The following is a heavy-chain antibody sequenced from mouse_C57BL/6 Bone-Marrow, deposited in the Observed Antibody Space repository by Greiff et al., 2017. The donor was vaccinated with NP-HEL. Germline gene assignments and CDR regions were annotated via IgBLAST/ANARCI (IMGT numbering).Heavy chain of an antibody. CDR1: GYSITSGYY. CDR3: ARDYYGSFAY. V-gene: IGHV3-6*01. CDR2: ISYDGSN. D-gene: IGHD1-1*01. J-gene: IGHJ3*01. Sequence: EVHLVESGPGLVKPSQSLSLTCSVTGYSITSGYYWNWIRQFPGNKLEWMGYISYDGSNNYNPSLKNRISITRDTSKNQFFLKLNSVTTEDTATYYCARDYYGSFAYWGQGTLVTVSA.